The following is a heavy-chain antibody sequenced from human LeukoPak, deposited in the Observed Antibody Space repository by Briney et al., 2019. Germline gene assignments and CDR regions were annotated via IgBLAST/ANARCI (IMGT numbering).Heavy chain of an antibody. D-gene: IGHD2-15*01. J-gene: IGHJ5*02. V-gene: IGHV5-51*01. CDR1: GYSFTSYW. Sequence: GASVKISCKGSGYSFTSYWIGWVRQMPGKGLEWMGIIYPGDSDTRYSPSFQGQVTISADKSISTAYLQWSSLKASDTAMYYCARKTGPVVVVAATLAGNWFDPWGQGTLVTVSS. CDR3: ARKTGPVVVVAATLAGNWFDP. CDR2: IYPGDSDT.